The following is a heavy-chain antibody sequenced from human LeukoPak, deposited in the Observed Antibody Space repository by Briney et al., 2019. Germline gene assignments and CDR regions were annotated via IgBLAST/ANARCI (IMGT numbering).Heavy chain of an antibody. CDR1: GFTFSSYS. V-gene: IGHV3-21*01. J-gene: IGHJ1*01. CDR2: ISSSSSYI. D-gene: IGHD5-24*01. CDR3: AREMATRAEYFQH. Sequence: GGSLRLSCAASGFTFSSYSMTWVRQAPGQGLEWVSSISSSSSYIYYADSVKGRFTISRDNAKNSLYLQMNSLRAEDTAVYYCAREMATRAEYFQHWGQGTLVTVSS.